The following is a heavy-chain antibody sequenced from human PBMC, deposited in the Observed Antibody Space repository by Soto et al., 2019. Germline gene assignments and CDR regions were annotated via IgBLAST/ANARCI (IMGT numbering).Heavy chain of an antibody. CDR2: IERDDDDK. J-gene: IGHJ6*02. V-gene: IGHV2-70*13. Sequence: SGPTLVNPTETLTVTCTFPGFSLTSPGMCVSWIRQSPGKALEWLALIERDDDDKYYSTSLKTRLTISKDTRKNQVVLTMANMDPADTATYYCARSIRGPRRFNGMDVWGQGTTVTVSS. CDR1: GFSLTSPGMC. D-gene: IGHD1-20*01. CDR3: ARSIRGPRRFNGMDV.